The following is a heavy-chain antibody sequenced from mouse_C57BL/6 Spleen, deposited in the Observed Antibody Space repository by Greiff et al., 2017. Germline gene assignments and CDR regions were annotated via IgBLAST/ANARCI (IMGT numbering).Heavy chain of an antibody. D-gene: IGHD1-1*01. CDR3: ARITTVERYFDV. V-gene: IGHV1-7*01. CDR2: INPSSGYT. Sequence: VQGVESGAELAKPGASVKLSCKASGYTFTSYWMHWVKQRPGQGLEWIGYINPSSGYTKYNQKFKDKATLTADKSSSTAYMQLSSLTYEDSAVYYCARITTVERYFDVWGTGTTVTVSS. CDR1: GYTFTSYW. J-gene: IGHJ1*03.